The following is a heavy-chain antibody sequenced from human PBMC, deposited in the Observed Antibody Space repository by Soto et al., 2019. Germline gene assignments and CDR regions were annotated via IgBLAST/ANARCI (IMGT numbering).Heavy chain of an antibody. CDR1: GGSISSYY. Sequence: QVQLQESGPGLVKPSETLSLTCTVSGGSISSYYWSWIRQPPGKGLEWIGYIYYSGSTNYNPSLKSRVTISVDTSKNQFSLKLSSVTAADTAVYYCARRAGGRYYDSSGFRITYYFDYWGQGTLVTVSS. J-gene: IGHJ4*02. CDR3: ARRAGGRYYDSSGFRITYYFDY. D-gene: IGHD3-22*01. V-gene: IGHV4-59*01. CDR2: IYYSGST.